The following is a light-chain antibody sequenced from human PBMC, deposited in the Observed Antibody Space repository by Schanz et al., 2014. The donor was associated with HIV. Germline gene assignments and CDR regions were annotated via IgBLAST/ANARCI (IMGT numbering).Light chain of an antibody. J-gene: IGKJ2*01. Sequence: DIQMTQSPSSLSASVGDGVTITCRASQNIGSYLNWYQQRPGQAPRLLIYAASSLQTGVPLRFSGRGSGTEFTLTISSLQPDDSASYYCQQYDSNSYTFGQGTKLEIK. V-gene: IGKV1-39*01. CDR1: QNIGSY. CDR3: QQYDSNSYT. CDR2: AAS.